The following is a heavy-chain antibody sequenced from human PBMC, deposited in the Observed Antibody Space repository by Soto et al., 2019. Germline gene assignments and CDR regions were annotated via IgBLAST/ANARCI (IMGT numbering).Heavy chain of an antibody. V-gene: IGHV2-5*02. CDR2: IYWDDDK. J-gene: IGHJ4*02. CDR1: GFSFSTGAVG. D-gene: IGHD2-15*01. Sequence: QITLTESGPTLVKPTQTLTLTCTFSGFSFSTGAVGVGWIRQPPGKALEFLALIYWDDDKRYRPSLKNKITIPKDTSRNQVVLTLTDLDPEDTATCYCAHVYWAASGSRYYFDHWGQGTRVTVSS. CDR3: AHVYWAASGSRYYFDH.